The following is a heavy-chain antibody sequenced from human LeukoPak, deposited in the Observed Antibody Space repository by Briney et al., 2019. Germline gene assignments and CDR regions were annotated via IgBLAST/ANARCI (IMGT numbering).Heavy chain of an antibody. V-gene: IGHV4-61*02. Sequence: SQTLSLTCTVSGGSISSGSYYWSWIRQPAGKGLEWIGRIYTSGSTNYNPSLKSRVTISVDTSKNQFSLKLSSVTAADTAVYYCARGTFSGSLADYWGQGTLVTVSS. CDR3: ARGTFSGSLADY. CDR1: GGSISSGSYY. D-gene: IGHD1-26*01. J-gene: IGHJ4*02. CDR2: IYTSGST.